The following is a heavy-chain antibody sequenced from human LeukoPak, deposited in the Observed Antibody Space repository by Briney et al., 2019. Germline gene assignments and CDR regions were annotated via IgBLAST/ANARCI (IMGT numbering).Heavy chain of an antibody. CDR1: GFTFSSYS. J-gene: IGHJ6*03. Sequence: PGGSLRLSCAASGFTFSSYSMNWVRQAPGKGLEWVSYISSSSSTIYYADSVKGRFTISRDNAKNSLYLQVNSLRVEDTAVYYCARGRNCTGTSCSISFYYYMDVWGKGTTVTVSS. V-gene: IGHV3-48*04. D-gene: IGHD2-2*01. CDR3: ARGRNCTGTSCSISFYYYMDV. CDR2: ISSSSSTI.